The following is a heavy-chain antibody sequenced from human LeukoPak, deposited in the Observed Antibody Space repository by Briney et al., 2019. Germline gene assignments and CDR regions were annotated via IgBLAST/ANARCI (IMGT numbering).Heavy chain of an antibody. J-gene: IGHJ4*02. CDR1: GGPISRSCYY. CDR3: ARHGSIATGAFTY. Sequence: SETLSLTCSVSGGPISRSCYYWGWTRQPPGKGLEWIGSNHYSGSTYDNPSRKSRVTISVDTSRNQYSLKLGSVTAADTAVYYCARHGSIATGAFTYWGQGTLVTVSS. D-gene: IGHD6-13*01. CDR2: NHYSGST. V-gene: IGHV4-39*01.